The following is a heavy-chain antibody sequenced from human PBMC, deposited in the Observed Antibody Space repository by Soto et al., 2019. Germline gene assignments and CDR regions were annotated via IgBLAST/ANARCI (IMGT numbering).Heavy chain of an antibody. CDR1: GGSFSGYY. Sequence: SETLSLTCAVYGGSFSGYYWSWIRQPPGKGLEWIGEINHSGSTNYNPSLKSRVTISVDTSKNQFSLKLSSVTAADTAVYYCARFRRDYIWGSYRYSCFDYWGQGTLVTVSS. D-gene: IGHD3-16*02. J-gene: IGHJ4*02. CDR3: ARFRRDYIWGSYRYSCFDY. CDR2: INHSGST. V-gene: IGHV4-34*01.